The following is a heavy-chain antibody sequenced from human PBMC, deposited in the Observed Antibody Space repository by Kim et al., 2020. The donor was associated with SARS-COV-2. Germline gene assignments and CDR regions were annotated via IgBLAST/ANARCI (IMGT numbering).Heavy chain of an antibody. CDR3: APGNYYDSSGYDAFDI. V-gene: IGHV3-30*04. CDR2: ISYDGSNK. Sequence: GGSLRLSCAASGFTFSSYAMHWVRQAPGKGLEWVAVISYDGSNKYYADSVKGRFTISRDNSKNTLYLQMNSLRAEDTAVYYCAPGNYYDSSGYDAFDIWGQGTMVTVSS. CDR1: GFTFSSYA. D-gene: IGHD3-22*01. J-gene: IGHJ3*02.